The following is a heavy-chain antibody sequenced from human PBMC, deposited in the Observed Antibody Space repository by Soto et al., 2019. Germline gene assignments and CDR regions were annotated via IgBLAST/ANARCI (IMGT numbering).Heavy chain of an antibody. CDR3: ARDRDGYKGY. D-gene: IGHD5-12*01. CDR2: INAGNGNT. Sequence: ASVKVSCKASGYTFTSYAMHWERQAPGQRLERMGWINAGNGNTKYSQKFQGRVSITRDTSASTAYMELSSLRSEDTAGYYYARDRDGYKGYWGQRTQVTVAS. CDR1: GYTFTSYA. V-gene: IGHV1-3*01. J-gene: IGHJ4*02.